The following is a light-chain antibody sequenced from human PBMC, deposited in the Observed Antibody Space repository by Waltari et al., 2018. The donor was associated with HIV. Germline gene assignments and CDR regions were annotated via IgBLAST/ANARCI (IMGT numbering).Light chain of an antibody. J-gene: IGKJ4*01. Sequence: DIQMTQSPSSFSASVGDRVTITCRASQGVRQYVAWYHQRPGEPPKVVIYGATILQAGVEPRFSASGSGTDFSLTISSLRAEDLGIYYCQTYNGPPFAFGGGTKV. CDR3: QTYNGPPFA. V-gene: IGKV1-27*01. CDR2: GAT. CDR1: QGVRQY.